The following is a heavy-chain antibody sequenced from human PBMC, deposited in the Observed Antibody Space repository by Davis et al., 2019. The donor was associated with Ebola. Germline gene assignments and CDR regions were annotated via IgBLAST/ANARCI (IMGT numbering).Heavy chain of an antibody. V-gene: IGHV3-30-3*01. Sequence: GESLKISCAASGFTFSSYAMHWVRQAPGKGLEWVAVISYDGSNKYYADSVKGRFTISRDNSKNTLYLQMNSLRDEDTAVYYCARGRYSSGFYFDYWGQGTLVTVSS. D-gene: IGHD3-22*01. CDR2: ISYDGSNK. CDR1: GFTFSSYA. CDR3: ARGRYSSGFYFDY. J-gene: IGHJ4*02.